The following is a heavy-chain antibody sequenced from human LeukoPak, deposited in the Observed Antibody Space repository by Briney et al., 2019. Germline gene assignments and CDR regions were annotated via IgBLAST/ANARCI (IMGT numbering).Heavy chain of an antibody. CDR3: ATSRSSWYYFNY. CDR1: GASVSSNSYH. V-gene: IGHV4-61*03. J-gene: IGHJ4*02. CDR2: HSGNS. Sequence: PSETLSLTCTVSGASVSSNSYHWSWIRQAPGKGLEWIGHSGNSDYKPSLKSRITMSTDTSNNRFSLNLVSVTAADTAVYYCATSRSSWYYFNYWGQGALVTVSS. D-gene: IGHD6-13*01.